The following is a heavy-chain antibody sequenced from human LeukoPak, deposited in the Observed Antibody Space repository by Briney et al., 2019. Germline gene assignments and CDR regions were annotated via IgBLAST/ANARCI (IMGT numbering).Heavy chain of an antibody. J-gene: IGHJ4*02. Sequence: GGSLRLSCAASGFTFSSYSMNWVRQAPGKGLELVSSISSSSSYIYYADSVKGRFTISRDNAKNSLYLQMNSLRAEDTAVYYCARYGGNAFYYWGQGTLVTVSS. D-gene: IGHD4-23*01. CDR1: GFTFSSYS. CDR3: ARYGGNAFYY. V-gene: IGHV3-21*01. CDR2: ISSSSSYI.